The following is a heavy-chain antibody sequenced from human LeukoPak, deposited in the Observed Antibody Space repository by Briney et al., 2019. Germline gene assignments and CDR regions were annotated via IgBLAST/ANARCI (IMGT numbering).Heavy chain of an antibody. CDR3: ARDKAHRYYYDSSGYYYDAFDI. CDR2: INWNGGST. Sequence: GGSLGLSCAAFGFTFDDYGMSWVRQAPGKGLEWVSGINWNGGSTGYADSVKGRFTISRDNAKNSLYLQMNSLRAEGTALYYCARDKAHRYYYDSSGYYYDAFDIWGQGTMVTVSS. V-gene: IGHV3-20*04. D-gene: IGHD3-22*01. J-gene: IGHJ3*02. CDR1: GFTFDDYG.